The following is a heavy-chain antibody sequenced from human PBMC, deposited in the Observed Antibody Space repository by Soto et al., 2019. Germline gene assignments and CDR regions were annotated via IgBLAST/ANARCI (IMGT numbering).Heavy chain of an antibody. D-gene: IGHD1-1*01. CDR2: ISSSGSTI. V-gene: IGHV3-11*01. CDR3: ARDATGTYYFDY. Sequence: LKGSCAALGFTCSDYYMSWIRQAPGKGLEWVSYISSSGSTIYYADSVKGRFTISRDNAKNSLYLQMNSLRAEDTAVYYCARDATGTYYFDYWGQGTLVTVSS. CDR1: GFTCSDYY. J-gene: IGHJ4*02.